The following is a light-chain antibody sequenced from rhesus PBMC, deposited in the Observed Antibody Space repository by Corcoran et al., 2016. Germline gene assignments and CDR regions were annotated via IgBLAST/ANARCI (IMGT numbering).Light chain of an antibody. CDR2: KAS. J-gene: IGKJ1*01. Sequence: DIQMTQSPSSLSASVGDTVTITCRASQGISSWLAWYQQRPRKAPKLLIYKASILQNGVPSRFSGSGSGTDFTLTIISLHSEDFATYYCQQYNSRPWTFGQGTKVEIK. CDR1: QGISSW. V-gene: IGKV1-22*01. CDR3: QQYNSRPWT.